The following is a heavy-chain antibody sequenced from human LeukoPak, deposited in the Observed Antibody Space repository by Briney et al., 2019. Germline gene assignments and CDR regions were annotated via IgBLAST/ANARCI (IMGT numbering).Heavy chain of an antibody. J-gene: IGHJ3*02. CDR1: GFTFDDYG. Sequence: GGSLRLSCAASGFTFDDYGMSWVRQAPGKGLEWVSGINWNGGSTGYADSVKGRFTISRDNAKNSLYLQMNSLRAEDTALYYCARDEYSSSWDAFDIWGQGTMVTVSS. D-gene: IGHD6-13*01. CDR3: ARDEYSSSWDAFDI. V-gene: IGHV3-20*04. CDR2: INWNGGST.